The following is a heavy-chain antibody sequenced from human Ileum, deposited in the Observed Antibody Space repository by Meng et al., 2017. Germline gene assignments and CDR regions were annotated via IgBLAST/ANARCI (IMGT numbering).Heavy chain of an antibody. V-gene: IGHV4-30-4*01. J-gene: IGHJ4*02. CDR3: ARAPKYCTNAVCSRPLDS. D-gene: IGHD2-8*01. CDR1: GGPISSVDYY. CDR2: IYSNGNT. Sequence: QVQLQESGPRLVKPSQTLSLTCTVPGGPISSVDYYWSWVRQSPGKGPEWIGYIYSNGNTYSNPSLRGRLMISIDTSKNQFSLKLSSVTAADTAVYYCARAPKYCTNAVCSRPLDSWGQGTLVTVSS.